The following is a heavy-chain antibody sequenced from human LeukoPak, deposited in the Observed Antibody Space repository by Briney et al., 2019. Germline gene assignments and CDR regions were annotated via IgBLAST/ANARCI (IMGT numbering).Heavy chain of an antibody. D-gene: IGHD6-13*01. CDR2: ISAYNGNT. CDR3: ARGWGHSSSWSPYYYYMDV. CDR1: GYTFTSYG. J-gene: IGHJ6*03. Sequence: ASVKVSCKASGYTFTSYGISWVRQAPGQGLEWMGWISAYNGNTNYAQKLQGRVTMTTDTSTSTAYMELRSLRSDDTAVYYCARGWGHSSSWSPYYYYMDVWGKGTTVTISS. V-gene: IGHV1-18*01.